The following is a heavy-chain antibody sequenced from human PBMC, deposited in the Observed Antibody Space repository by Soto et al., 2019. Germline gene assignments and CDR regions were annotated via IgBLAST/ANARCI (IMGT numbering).Heavy chain of an antibody. CDR3: AKGLRTTSPIFDY. CDR1: GFTFSNAW. Sequence: GGSLRLSCAASGFTFSNAWMSWVRQAPGKGLEWVSAISGSGGSTYYADSVKGRFTISRDNSKNTLYLQMNSLRAEDTAVYYCAKGLRTTSPIFDYWGQGTLVTVSS. V-gene: IGHV3-23*01. J-gene: IGHJ4*02. CDR2: ISGSGGST. D-gene: IGHD1-7*01.